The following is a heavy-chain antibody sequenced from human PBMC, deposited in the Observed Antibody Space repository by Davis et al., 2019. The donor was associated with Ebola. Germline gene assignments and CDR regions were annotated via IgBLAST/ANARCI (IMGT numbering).Heavy chain of an antibody. Sequence: MPSETLSLTCTVSGGSISSYYWSWIRQPPGKGLEWIGYIYYSGSTNYNPSLKSRVTISVDTSKNQFSLKLSSVTAADTAVYYCASTLGGYSSSWYYWGQGTLVTVSS. CDR1: GGSISSYY. CDR3: ASTLGGYSSSWYY. CDR2: IYYSGST. V-gene: IGHV4-59*01. J-gene: IGHJ4*02. D-gene: IGHD6-13*01.